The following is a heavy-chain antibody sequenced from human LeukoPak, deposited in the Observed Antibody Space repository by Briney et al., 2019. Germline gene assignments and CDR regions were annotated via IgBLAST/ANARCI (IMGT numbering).Heavy chain of an antibody. CDR1: GFTFNNHW. CDR2: IRHDGSDK. V-gene: IGHV3-7*03. J-gene: IGHJ4*02. D-gene: IGHD1-26*01. Sequence: PGGSLRLSCADSGFTFNNHWMSWVRQAPGKGLEWVANIRHDGSDKKYVDSVKGRFTISRDNAENSLFLQMNSLRAEDTAVYYCARIMLSWREFDCWGQGTLVTVSS. CDR3: ARIMLSWREFDC.